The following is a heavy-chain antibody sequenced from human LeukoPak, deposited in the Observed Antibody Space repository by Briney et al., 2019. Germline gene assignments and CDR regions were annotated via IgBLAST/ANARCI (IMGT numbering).Heavy chain of an antibody. Sequence: GCPLRLSCAASGCTFSIYSMNWGHQAPGKGLGLVSFIDTSGSYIYYGDSVKGQVTISRDNAKNSLYRQMNGLRAEDTAVYYCARGRSITLLRGVAMSDGFDIWGQGAMVTVSS. D-gene: IGHD3-10*01. J-gene: IGHJ3*02. CDR3: ARGRSITLLRGVAMSDGFDI. CDR1: GCTFSIYS. CDR2: IDTSGSYI. V-gene: IGHV3-21*01.